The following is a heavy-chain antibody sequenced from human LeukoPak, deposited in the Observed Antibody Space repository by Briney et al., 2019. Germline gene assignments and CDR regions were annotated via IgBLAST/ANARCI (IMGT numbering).Heavy chain of an antibody. D-gene: IGHD2-2*01. CDR3: ARDHHIVVVPAAIEYYYYYYMDV. CDR1: GYTFTGHY. CDR2: INPNSGGT. Sequence: ASVKVSCKASGYTFTGHYMHWVRQAPGQGLEWMGWINPNSGGTNYAQKFQGRVTMTRDTSISTAYMELSRLRSDDTAVYYCARDHHIVVVPAAIEYYYYYYMDVWGKGTTVTVSS. J-gene: IGHJ6*03. V-gene: IGHV1-2*02.